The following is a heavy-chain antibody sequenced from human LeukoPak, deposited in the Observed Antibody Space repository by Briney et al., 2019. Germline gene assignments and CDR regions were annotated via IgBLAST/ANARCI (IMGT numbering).Heavy chain of an antibody. V-gene: IGHV4-61*09. CDR2: INHSGST. J-gene: IGHJ4*02. CDR1: GGSISSGSYY. Sequence: SQTLSLTCTVSGGSISSGSYYWSWIRQPAGKGLEWIGEINHSGSTNYNPSLKSRVTISVDTSKNQFSLKLSSVTAADTAVYYCARRDYWGQGTLVTVSS. CDR3: ARRDY.